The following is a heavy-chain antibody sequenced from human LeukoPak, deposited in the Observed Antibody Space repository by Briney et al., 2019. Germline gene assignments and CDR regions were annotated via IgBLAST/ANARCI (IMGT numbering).Heavy chain of an antibody. D-gene: IGHD2-15*01. Sequence: GGSLRLSCAASGFTVRRYSMNWVRHAPGKGLEWVSYISTSRSTIYYADSVKGRFTIFRGNAKNSLYLQMNSVRGVDTGVDFWARDEYTDIVGVPHIDHWGQGTLVTVSS. CDR1: GFTVRRYS. J-gene: IGHJ4*02. CDR2: ISTSRSTI. CDR3: ARDEYTDIVGVPHIDH. V-gene: IGHV3-48*01.